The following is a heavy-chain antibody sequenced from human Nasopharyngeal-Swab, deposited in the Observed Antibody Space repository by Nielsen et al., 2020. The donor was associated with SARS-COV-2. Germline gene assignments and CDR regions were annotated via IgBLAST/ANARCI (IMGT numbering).Heavy chain of an antibody. V-gene: IGHV3-23*01. CDR2: ITVSGDAT. D-gene: IGHD7-27*01. CDR3: APDPNWGLGY. Sequence: GESLKISCAASGFTFNSCVMIWVRQAPGEGLEWVSYITVSGDATNYAESVKGRFTISRDNSKNLLYLQMNSLRVEDTATYYCAPDPNWGLGYWGRGTLVTVSS. CDR1: GFTFNSCV. J-gene: IGHJ4*02.